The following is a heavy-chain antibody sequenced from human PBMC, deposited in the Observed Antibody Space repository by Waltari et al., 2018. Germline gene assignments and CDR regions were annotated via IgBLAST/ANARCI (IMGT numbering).Heavy chain of an antibody. CDR2: IYSSGST. J-gene: IGHJ4*02. CDR3: ARGTGYGGYDYPDW. D-gene: IGHD5-12*01. V-gene: IGHV4-4*07. Sequence: QVQLQESGPGLVKPSETLSLTCTVSGGSISSYYWSWIRQPAGKGLEWIGRIYSSGSTNSNPSLKSRVTMSVDTSKNQFSLNLISVTAADTAVYFCARGTGYGGYDYPDWWGQGTLVTVSS. CDR1: GGSISSYY.